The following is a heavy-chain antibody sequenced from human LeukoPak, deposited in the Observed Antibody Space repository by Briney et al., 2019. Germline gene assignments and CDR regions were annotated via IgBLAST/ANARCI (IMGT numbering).Heavy chain of an antibody. CDR3: TSDTGSYLAYYGLDV. CDR1: GFTFSSYG. V-gene: IGHV3-49*04. Sequence: GGSLRLSCAASGFTFSSYGMHWVRQAPGKGLEWVGFIRNLAYGGTPEYAASVKGRFTISRDKYKSIAYLQMNSLKTEDTGIYYCTSDTGSYLAYYGLDVWGQGTTVTVSS. CDR2: IRNLAYGGTP. D-gene: IGHD1-26*01. J-gene: IGHJ6*02.